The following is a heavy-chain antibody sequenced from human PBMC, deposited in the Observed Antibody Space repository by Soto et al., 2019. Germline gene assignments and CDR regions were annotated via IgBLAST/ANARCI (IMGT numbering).Heavy chain of an antibody. CDR1: GGTFSSYA. CDR3: AANAGTRSSCYYRC. V-gene: IGHV1-69*13. Sequence: VASVKVSCKASGGTFSSYAISWVRQAPGQGLEWMGGIIPIFGTANYAQKFQGRVTITADESTSTAYMELSSLRSEDTAVYYCAANAGTRSSCYYRCWGQGTLVTVS. CDR2: IIPIFGTA. J-gene: IGHJ4*02. D-gene: IGHD3-22*01.